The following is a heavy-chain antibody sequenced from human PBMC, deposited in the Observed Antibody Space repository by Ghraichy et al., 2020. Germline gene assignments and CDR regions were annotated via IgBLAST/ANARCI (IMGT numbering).Heavy chain of an antibody. D-gene: IGHD5-18*01. Sequence: LSLTCVASGFTFSSYWMNWVRQAPGKGLEWVANINEAGSRTNSVDAVKGRFTISRDNAKNSLYLQMSSLRDEDTGVYYCARGKDRVMVNDYHYNMDVWGQGITVTVSS. J-gene: IGHJ6*02. CDR1: GFTFSSYW. V-gene: IGHV3-7*03. CDR2: INEAGSRT. CDR3: ARGKDRVMVNDYHYNMDV.